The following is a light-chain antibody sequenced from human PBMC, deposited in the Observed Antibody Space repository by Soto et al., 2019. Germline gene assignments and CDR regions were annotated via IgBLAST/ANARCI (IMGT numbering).Light chain of an antibody. CDR1: QGIDTS. Sequence: ILLTPSPSSLSASVGDRVTITCRASQGIDTSLAWYQQKPGKAPKLLIYDASNLETGVPSRFSGSGSGTDFTFTISSLQPEDIATYYCQQYDNLPITFGQGTRLEIK. CDR2: DAS. J-gene: IGKJ5*01. V-gene: IGKV1-33*01. CDR3: QQYDNLPIT.